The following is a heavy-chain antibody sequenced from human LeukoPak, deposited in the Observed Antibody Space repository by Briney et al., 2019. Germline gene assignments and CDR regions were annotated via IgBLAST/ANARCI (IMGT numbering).Heavy chain of an antibody. CDR1: GFTVSGNY. CDR3: ARYDGGSGPFDY. Sequence: GGSLRLSCAVSGFTVSGNYMSWVRQAPGKGLEWVSVLYSGGNTYYADSVKGRFTISRDNSKNTLYLQMNSLRAEDTAVYYCARYDGGSGPFDYWGQGTLVTVSS. CDR2: LYSGGNT. J-gene: IGHJ4*02. D-gene: IGHD3-10*01. V-gene: IGHV3-53*01.